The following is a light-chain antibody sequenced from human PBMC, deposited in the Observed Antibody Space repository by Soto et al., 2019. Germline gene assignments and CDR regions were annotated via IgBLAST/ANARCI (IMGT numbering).Light chain of an antibody. CDR2: LGS. Sequence: DIVMTQSPLSLPVTPGEPASISCRSSQSLLHSSGHNYLDWYLQKPGQSPQLLIYLGSYRASGVPDRFSGSGSGTDFTLKISRVEAEDVGVYYCMQAVQVPLTLGQGTKVEIK. CDR3: MQAVQVPLT. CDR1: QSLLHSSGHNY. V-gene: IGKV2-28*01. J-gene: IGKJ1*01.